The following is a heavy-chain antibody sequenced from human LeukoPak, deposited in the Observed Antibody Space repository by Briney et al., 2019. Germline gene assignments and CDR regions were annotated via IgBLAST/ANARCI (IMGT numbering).Heavy chain of an antibody. D-gene: IGHD3-10*01. J-gene: IGHJ4*02. CDR2: VSGSGGST. Sequence: GGSLRLSCAASGFTFSSYGMSWVRQAPGKGLEWVSAVSGSGGSTYYADSVKGRFTISRDNSKNTLYLQMNSLRAEDTAVYYCARVVPPTDYGSGSYFWDPYYFDYWGQGTLVTVSS. CDR1: GFTFSSYG. CDR3: ARVVPPTDYGSGSYFWDPYYFDY. V-gene: IGHV3-23*01.